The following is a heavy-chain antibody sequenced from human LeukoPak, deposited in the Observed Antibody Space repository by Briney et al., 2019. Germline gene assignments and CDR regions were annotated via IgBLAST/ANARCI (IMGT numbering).Heavy chain of an antibody. CDR1: GFTFSSYG. Sequence: GGTLRLSCAASGFTFSSYGMSWVRQAPGKGLEWVSAISGSGDSTYYADSVKGRFTISRDNSKNTLYLQMNSLRTEDTALYYCAKGKNTGSYLSHVDYWGQGTLVTVSS. CDR3: AKGKNTGSYLSHVDY. D-gene: IGHD3-10*01. CDR2: ISGSGDST. V-gene: IGHV3-23*01. J-gene: IGHJ4*02.